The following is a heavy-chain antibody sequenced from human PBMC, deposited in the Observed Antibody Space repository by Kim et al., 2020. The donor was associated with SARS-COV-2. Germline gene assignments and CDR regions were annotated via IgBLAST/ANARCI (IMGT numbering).Heavy chain of an antibody. CDR3: ARHEGPKLWFGGHRPGPGFDY. D-gene: IGHD3-10*01. CDR2: IYYSGST. J-gene: IGHJ4*02. V-gene: IGHV4-39*01. CDR1: GGSISSSSYY. Sequence: SETLSLTCTVSGGSISSSSYYWGWIRQPPGKGLEWIGSIYYSGSTYYNPSLKSRVTISVDTSKNQFSLKLSSVTAADTAVYYCARHEGPKLWFGGHRPGPGFDYWGQGTLVTVSS.